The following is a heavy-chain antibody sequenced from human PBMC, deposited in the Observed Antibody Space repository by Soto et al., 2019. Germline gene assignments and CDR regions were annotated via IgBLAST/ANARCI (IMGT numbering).Heavy chain of an antibody. CDR1: GYTYTNYW. V-gene: IGHV5-51*01. CDR2: LYPGDSDT. J-gene: IGHJ4*02. Sequence: GESLKISCKASGYTYTNYWLGWVRQMPGKGLEWMGILYPGDSDTRYSPSFEGQVTISADKSITAAYLQWSSLRASDTAMYYCARLHSGTARPDYWGQGTQVTVSS. CDR3: ARLHSGTARPDY. D-gene: IGHD6-19*01.